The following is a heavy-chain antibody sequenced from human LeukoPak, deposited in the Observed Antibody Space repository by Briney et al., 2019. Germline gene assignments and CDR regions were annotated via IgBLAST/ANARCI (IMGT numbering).Heavy chain of an antibody. J-gene: IGHJ5*02. CDR3: ARGSGSLDADP. Sequence: SETLSLTCVVYGGSFSGYYWSWIRQPPGKGLEWIGEINHSGSTNYNPSLKSRVTISVDTSKNQFSLKLSSVTAADTAVYYCARGSGSLDADPWGQGTLVTVSS. D-gene: IGHD1-26*01. CDR2: INHSGST. V-gene: IGHV4-34*01. CDR1: GGSFSGYY.